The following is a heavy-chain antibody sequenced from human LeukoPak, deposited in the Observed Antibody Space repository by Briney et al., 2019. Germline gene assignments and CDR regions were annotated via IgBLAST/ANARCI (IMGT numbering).Heavy chain of an antibody. CDR1: GFTFSSYA. CDR2: ISGSGGST. Sequence: GGSLRLSCAASGFTFSSYAMSWVRQAPGKGLEWVSAISGSGGSTYYADSVKGRFTISRDNSKNTLYLQMNSLRAEDTAVYYCAKGQSIAALSRWKDWFDPWGQGTLVTVSS. V-gene: IGHV3-23*01. D-gene: IGHD6-6*01. J-gene: IGHJ5*02. CDR3: AKGQSIAALSRWKDWFDP.